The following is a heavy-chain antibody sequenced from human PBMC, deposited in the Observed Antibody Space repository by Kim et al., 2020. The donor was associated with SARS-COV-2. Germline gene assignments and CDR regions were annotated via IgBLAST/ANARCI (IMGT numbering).Heavy chain of an antibody. Sequence: TYYTPSLKSRVTISVDTSKNQFSLKLSSVTAADTAVYYCARKAGYGDYEYWGQGTLVTVSS. J-gene: IGHJ4*02. V-gene: IGHV4-39*07. D-gene: IGHD4-17*01. CDR2: T. CDR3: ARKAGYGDYEY.